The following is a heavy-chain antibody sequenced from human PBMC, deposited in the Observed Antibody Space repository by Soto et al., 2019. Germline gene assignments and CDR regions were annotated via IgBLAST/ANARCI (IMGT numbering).Heavy chain of an antibody. CDR3: ARDGDSSGYYYVGVD. V-gene: IGHV3-30-3*01. J-gene: IGHJ4*02. Sequence: QVQLVESGGGVVQPGRSLRLSCAASGFTFSSYAMHWVRQAPGKGLEWVAVISYDESNKYYADSVKGRFTISRDNSKNTLYLQMNSLRAEDTAVYYCARDGDSSGYYYVGVDWGQGTLVTVSS. D-gene: IGHD3-22*01. CDR2: ISYDESNK. CDR1: GFTFSSYA.